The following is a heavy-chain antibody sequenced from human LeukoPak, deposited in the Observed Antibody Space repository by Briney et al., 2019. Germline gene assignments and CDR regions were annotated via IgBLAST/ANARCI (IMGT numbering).Heavy chain of an antibody. CDR1: GGSISSGGYS. CDR2: IYHSGST. D-gene: IGHD2-21*02. J-gene: IGHJ4*02. V-gene: IGHV4-30-2*01. Sequence: PSQTLSLTCAVSGGSISSGGYSWSWIRQPPGKGLEWIGYIYHSGSTYYNPPLKSRVTISVDRSKNQFSLKLSSVTAADTAVYYCARDCGGDCYYFDYWGQGTLVTVSS. CDR3: ARDCGGDCYYFDY.